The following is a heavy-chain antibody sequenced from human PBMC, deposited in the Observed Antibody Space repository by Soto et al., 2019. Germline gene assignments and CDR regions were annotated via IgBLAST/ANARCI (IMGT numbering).Heavy chain of an antibody. Sequence: GGSLRLSCAASGFTFSSYWMSWVRQAPGKGLEWVANIKQDGSEKYYVDSVKGRFTISRDNAKNSLYLQMNSLRAEDTAVYYCARDFCPYYDYIWGSYRFDYYMDVWGKGTTVTVSS. J-gene: IGHJ6*03. D-gene: IGHD3-16*02. CDR1: GFTFSSYW. V-gene: IGHV3-7*01. CDR3: ARDFCPYYDYIWGSYRFDYYMDV. CDR2: IKQDGSEK.